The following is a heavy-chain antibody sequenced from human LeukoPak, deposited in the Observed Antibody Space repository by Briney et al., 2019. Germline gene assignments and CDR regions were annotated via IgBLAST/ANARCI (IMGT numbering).Heavy chain of an antibody. V-gene: IGHV3-23*01. D-gene: IGHD1-1*01. CDR3: ARGNGIRPRWYFDY. CDR1: GFTFSNYG. Sequence: PGGSLRLSCAASGFTFSNYGMSWIRQAPGKGLEWASGIGATGADTYFGDSVKGRSTISRDNSKKTLYLQLNSLRAEDTALYYCARGNGIRPRWYFDYWGQGTLVTVSS. J-gene: IGHJ4*02. CDR2: IGATGADT.